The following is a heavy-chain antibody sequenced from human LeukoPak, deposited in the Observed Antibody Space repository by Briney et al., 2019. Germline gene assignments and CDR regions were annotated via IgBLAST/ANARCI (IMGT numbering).Heavy chain of an antibody. CDR1: GGSISSYY. CDR3: ARLWFGELFNAFDI. D-gene: IGHD3-10*01. J-gene: IGHJ3*02. CDR2: IYYSGST. V-gene: IGHV4-59*01. Sequence: SETLSLTCTVSGGSISSYYWSWIRQPPGKGLEWIGYIYYSGSTNYNPSLKSRVTISVDTSKNQFSLKLRSVTAADTAVYYCARLWFGELFNAFDIWGQGTMVTVSS.